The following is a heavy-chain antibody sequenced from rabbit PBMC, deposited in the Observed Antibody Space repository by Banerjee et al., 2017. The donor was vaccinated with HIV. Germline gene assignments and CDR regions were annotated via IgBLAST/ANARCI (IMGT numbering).Heavy chain of an antibody. CDR2: ITYGGSA. V-gene: IGHV1S39*01. CDR3: ARDLAGVIGWNFNL. CDR1: GFDFSTYG. J-gene: IGHJ4*01. D-gene: IGHD4-1*01. Sequence: QEQLVESGGGLVQPGGSLKLSCKASGFDFSTYGVNWVRQAPGKGLEWIGYITYGGSAYYASWVNGRFTISKTSWTTVTLQMTSLTAADTATYFCARDLAGVIGWNFNLWGQGTLVTVS.